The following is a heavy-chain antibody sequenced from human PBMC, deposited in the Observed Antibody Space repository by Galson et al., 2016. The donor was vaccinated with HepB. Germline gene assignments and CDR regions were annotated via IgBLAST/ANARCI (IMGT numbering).Heavy chain of an antibody. CDR2: TNTDGSST. J-gene: IGHJ6*02. CDR3: ASTRYPYSMDV. Sequence: SLRLSCAASGFTFNRPYMHWVRQAPGKGLVWVSVTNTDGSSTTYADAVKGRFTISSDNAKKTLYPQINSLRAEDTAVYYCASTRYPYSMDVWGQGTTVTVSS. CDR1: GFTFNRPY. V-gene: IGHV3-74*01. D-gene: IGHD2-2*01.